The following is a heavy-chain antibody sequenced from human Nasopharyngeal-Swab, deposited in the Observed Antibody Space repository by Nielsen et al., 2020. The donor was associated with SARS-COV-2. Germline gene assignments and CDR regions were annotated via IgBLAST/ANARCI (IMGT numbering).Heavy chain of an antibody. CDR2: NYYSGST. J-gene: IGHJ4*02. Sequence: GSLRLSCTVSGGSISSYYWSWIRQPPGKGLEWIGYNYYSGSTNYNPSLKSRVTISVDTSKNQFSLKLSSVTAADTAVYYCARGGSGFLHYVFDYWGQGTLVTVSS. CDR1: GGSISSYY. D-gene: IGHD6-19*01. V-gene: IGHV4-59*01. CDR3: ARGGSGFLHYVFDY.